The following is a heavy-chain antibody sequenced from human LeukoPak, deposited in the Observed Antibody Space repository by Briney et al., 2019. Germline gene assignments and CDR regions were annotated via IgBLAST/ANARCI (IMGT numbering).Heavy chain of an antibody. CDR3: ARDIRITIFGVVIIYDY. J-gene: IGHJ4*02. D-gene: IGHD3-3*01. V-gene: IGHV3-7*01. Sequence: GGSLRLSCAASGFTFSSYWMSWVRQAPGKGLEWVANIKQDGSEKYYVDSVKGRFTISRDNAKNSLYLQMNSLRAEDTAVYYCARDIRITIFGVVIIYDYWGRGTLATVSS. CDR2: IKQDGSEK. CDR1: GFTFSSYW.